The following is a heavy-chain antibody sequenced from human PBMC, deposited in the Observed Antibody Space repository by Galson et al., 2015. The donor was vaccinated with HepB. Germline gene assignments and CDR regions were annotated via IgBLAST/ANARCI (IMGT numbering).Heavy chain of an antibody. CDR3: VRDGMVRSL. Sequence: SLRLSCADSGFTFSDYWMSWVRQAPGKGLEWVANIKHDGSGKYYVDSVKGRFTISRDNAKNSLYLQMNSLRVEDTAVYYCVRDGMVRSLWGQGTLVTVSS. V-gene: IGHV3-7*03. J-gene: IGHJ4*02. D-gene: IGHD3-10*01. CDR2: IKHDGSGK. CDR1: GFTFSDYW.